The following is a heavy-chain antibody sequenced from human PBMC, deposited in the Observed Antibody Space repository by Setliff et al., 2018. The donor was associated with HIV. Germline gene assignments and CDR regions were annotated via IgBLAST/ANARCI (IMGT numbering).Heavy chain of an antibody. CDR1: GDSISSGGYY. V-gene: IGHV4-31*03. CDR3: ARTLWFEESASYDAFDI. J-gene: IGHJ3*02. CDR2: IYYSGAT. D-gene: IGHD3-10*01. Sequence: PSETLSLTCTVSGDSISSGGYYWSWIRQLPGKGLEWIGYIYYSGATYYNPSLKNRVTISVDSSKNQFSLKLSSVTAADTAVYFCARTLWFEESASYDAFDIWGQGTMVTVSS.